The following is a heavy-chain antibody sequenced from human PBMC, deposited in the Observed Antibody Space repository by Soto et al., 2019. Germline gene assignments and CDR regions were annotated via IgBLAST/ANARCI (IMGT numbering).Heavy chain of an antibody. V-gene: IGHV3-30-3*01. Sequence: GGSLRLSCAASGFTFSSYAMHWVRQAPGKGLEWVAVISYDGSNKYYADSVKGRFTISRDNSKNTLYLQMNSLRAEDTAVYYCARSAYYDILTGYYNVPHFDYWGQGTLVTVSS. CDR3: ARSAYYDILTGYYNVPHFDY. D-gene: IGHD3-9*01. CDR1: GFTFSSYA. J-gene: IGHJ4*02. CDR2: ISYDGSNK.